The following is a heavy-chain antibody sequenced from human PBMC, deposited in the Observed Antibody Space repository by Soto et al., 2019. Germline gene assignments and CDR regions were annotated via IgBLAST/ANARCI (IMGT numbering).Heavy chain of an antibody. J-gene: IGHJ6*02. Sequence: PSETLSLTCAVYGGSLSGYYWSWIRQPPGKGLEWIGEINHSGSTKYNPSLKSRVTMSGDTSKNQFSLKLSSVTAADTAVYYCARDQGRGCSSTSCYAWDYCYYGMDVWGQGTTVTVSS. CDR1: GGSLSGYY. CDR3: ARDQGRGCSSTSCYAWDYCYYGMDV. D-gene: IGHD2-2*01. V-gene: IGHV4-34*01. CDR2: INHSGST.